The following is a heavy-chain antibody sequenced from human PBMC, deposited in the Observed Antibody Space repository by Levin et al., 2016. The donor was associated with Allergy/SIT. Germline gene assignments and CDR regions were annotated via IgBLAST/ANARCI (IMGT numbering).Heavy chain of an antibody. CDR2: ISSSSSTI. CDR3: AREAMVRGPPSLPQDY. J-gene: IGHJ4*02. CDR1: GFTFSSYS. Sequence: GGSLRLSCAASGFTFSSYSMNWVRQAPGKGLEWVSYISSSSSTIYYADSVKGRFTISRDNAKNSLYLQMNSLRAEDTAVYYCAREAMVRGPPSLPQDYWGQGTLVTVSS. V-gene: IGHV3-48*01. D-gene: IGHD3-10*01.